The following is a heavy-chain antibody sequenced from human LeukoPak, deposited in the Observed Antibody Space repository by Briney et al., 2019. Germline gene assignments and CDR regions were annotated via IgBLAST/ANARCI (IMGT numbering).Heavy chain of an antibody. CDR2: IYLSGST. D-gene: IGHD3-10*01. Sequence: SETLSLTCTVSGGSISSYYWSCIRHPPRRGREYIGRIYLSGSTSNNTSLKSRVTISIDTSKNQSSLNLNSVTAAATAVYYCARVGTLVRGVIDYWGQGTLVTVSS. CDR3: ARVGTLVRGVIDY. J-gene: IGHJ4*02. V-gene: IGHV4-59*01. CDR1: GGSISSYY.